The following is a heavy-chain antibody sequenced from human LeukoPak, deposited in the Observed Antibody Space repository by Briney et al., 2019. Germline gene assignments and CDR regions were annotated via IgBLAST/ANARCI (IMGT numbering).Heavy chain of an antibody. CDR2: VSSSGSTI. CDR3: ARDNSWYSSGWYFDY. CDR1: GFTFSSYE. Sequence: GGSLRLSCAASGFTFSSYEMNWVRQAPGKGLEWVSYVSSSGSTIYYADSVKGRFTISRDNAKNSLYLQMNSLRAEDTAVYYCARDNSWYSSGWYFDYWGQGTLVTVSS. V-gene: IGHV3-48*03. J-gene: IGHJ4*02. D-gene: IGHD6-19*01.